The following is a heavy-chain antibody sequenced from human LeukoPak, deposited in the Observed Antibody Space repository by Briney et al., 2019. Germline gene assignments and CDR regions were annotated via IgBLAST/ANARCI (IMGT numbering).Heavy chain of an antibody. CDR3: AMGGDYCSSTSRYSWFDP. CDR1: GGSISSYY. Sequence: SETLSLTCTVSGGSISSYYWSWIRQPPGKGLEWIGYIYYSGSTNYNPSLKSRVTISVDTSKNQFSLKLSSVTAADTAVYYCAMGGDYCSSTSRYSWFDPWGQGTLVTVSS. D-gene: IGHD2-2*01. V-gene: IGHV4-59*08. CDR2: IYYSGST. J-gene: IGHJ5*02.